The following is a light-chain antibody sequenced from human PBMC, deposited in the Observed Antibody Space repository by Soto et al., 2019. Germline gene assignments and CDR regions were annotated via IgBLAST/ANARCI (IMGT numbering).Light chain of an antibody. CDR3: QLYCSSPPFHR. Sequence: EIVLTQSPGTLSLSPGERATLSCRASQSVSSSFLAWYQQIPGQAPRLLIYGASSRATGIPDRFSGSGSVSDLTLTISRLEPDDFAVYYCQLYCSSPPFHRFGQGTKLEIK. J-gene: IGKJ2*03. CDR1: QSVSSSF. V-gene: IGKV3-20*01. CDR2: GAS.